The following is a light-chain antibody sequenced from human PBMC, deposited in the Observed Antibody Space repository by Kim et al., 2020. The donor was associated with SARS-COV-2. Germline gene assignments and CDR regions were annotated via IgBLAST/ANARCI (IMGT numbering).Light chain of an antibody. CDR3: HQYGSSPWT. V-gene: IGKV3-20*01. J-gene: IGKJ1*01. CDR2: GAS. Sequence: PGERATLSCGASQSVRTNYLAWYPPKPGQAPRLLIYGASSRATGIPDRFSSRGSGTDFTLTIIRLEPEGFAVYYCHQYGSSPWTFAQGTKV. CDR1: QSVRTNY.